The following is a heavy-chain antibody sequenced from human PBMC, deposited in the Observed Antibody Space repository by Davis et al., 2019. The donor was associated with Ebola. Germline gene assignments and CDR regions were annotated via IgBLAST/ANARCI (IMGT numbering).Heavy chain of an antibody. Sequence: SETLSLTCAVYGGSFNGYYWSWIRQPPGKGLEWIGYIYYSGSTNYNPSLKRRVTISVDTSKNQFSLKLSSVTAADTAVYYCARTAMGIAAPWGQGTLVTVSS. CDR3: ARTAMGIAAP. CDR1: GGSFNGYY. CDR2: IYYSGST. J-gene: IGHJ5*02. V-gene: IGHV4-59*01. D-gene: IGHD6-13*01.